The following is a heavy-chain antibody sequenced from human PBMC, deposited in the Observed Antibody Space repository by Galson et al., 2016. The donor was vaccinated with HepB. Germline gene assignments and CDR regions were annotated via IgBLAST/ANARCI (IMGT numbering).Heavy chain of an antibody. CDR3: AKGTTRLGDN. V-gene: IGHV3-23*01. Sequence: SLRLSCAASGFSFSSYSMTWVRQAPGKGLEWVAAISTSGGSTDYAHSVKGRFTISRDNSKNMLYLQMNSLRVEDTALYYCAKGTTRLGDNWGQGTLVTVSS. D-gene: IGHD4-11*01. CDR2: ISTSGGST. CDR1: GFSFSSYS. J-gene: IGHJ4*02.